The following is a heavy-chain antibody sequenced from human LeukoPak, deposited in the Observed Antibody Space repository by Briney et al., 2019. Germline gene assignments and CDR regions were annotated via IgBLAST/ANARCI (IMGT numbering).Heavy chain of an antibody. V-gene: IGHV3-74*03. CDR3: VRDRVGPDY. D-gene: IGHD1-26*01. J-gene: IGHJ4*02. CDR1: GFTFSSAW. Sequence: PGGSLRLSCAASGFTFSSAWMHWVRQAPGTGLVWVSRITDDATTTYADSVKGRFTIPRDNAKNILYLQMNSLRAEDTAVYYCVRDRVGPDYWGQGTLVTVSS. CDR2: ITDDATT.